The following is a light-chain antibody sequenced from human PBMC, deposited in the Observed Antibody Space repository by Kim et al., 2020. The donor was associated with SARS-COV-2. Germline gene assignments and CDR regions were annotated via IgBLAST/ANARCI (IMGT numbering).Light chain of an antibody. J-gene: IGLJ2*01. CDR1: SWHNHYR. CDR2: LNSDGSH. V-gene: IGLV4-69*02. Sequence: ASVKLNCTLSSWHNHYRNPWQQPQPKKGPRYLIKLNSDGSHNKGDRIPDRFSGSSSGTERDLTISSLQSEDEADYYCQTWGTGITLFGGGTQLTVL. CDR3: QTWGTGITL.